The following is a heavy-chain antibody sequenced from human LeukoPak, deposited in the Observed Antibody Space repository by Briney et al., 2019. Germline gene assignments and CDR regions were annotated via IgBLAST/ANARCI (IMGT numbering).Heavy chain of an antibody. CDR1: GFTFSNYE. D-gene: IGHD6-19*01. CDR3: AKVSGSGWHFDH. J-gene: IGHJ4*02. V-gene: IGHV3-48*03. Sequence: GGSLRLSCAASGFTFSNYEMNWVRQAPGKGLEWVSFISSSGILIYYADSVKGRFTISRDNGKDSLFLQMDSLRVEDTAVYYCAKVSGSGWHFDHWGQGTLVTVSS. CDR2: ISSSGILI.